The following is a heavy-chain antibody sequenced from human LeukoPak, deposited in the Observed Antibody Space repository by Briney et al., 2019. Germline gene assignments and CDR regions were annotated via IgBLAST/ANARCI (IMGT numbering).Heavy chain of an antibody. V-gene: IGHV4-34*01. CDR3: ARLGYCSSTSCYEGAFIGSNWFDP. J-gene: IGHJ5*02. D-gene: IGHD2-2*01. Sequence: SETLSLTCAVYGGSFSGYYWSWIRQPPGKGLEWIGEINHRGSTNYNPSLKSRVTISVDTSKNQFSLKLSSVTAADTAVYYCARLGYCSSTSCYEGAFIGSNWFDPWGQGTLVTVSS. CDR2: INHRGST. CDR1: GGSFSGYY.